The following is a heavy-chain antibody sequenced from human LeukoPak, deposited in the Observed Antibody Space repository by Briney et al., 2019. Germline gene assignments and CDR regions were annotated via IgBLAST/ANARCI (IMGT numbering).Heavy chain of an antibody. CDR2: INPSGGST. CDR3: ARSSSSWYRFDP. V-gene: IGHV1-46*01. Sequence: ASVKVSCKASGYTFTSYYMHWVRQAPGQGLEWMGIINPSGGSTSYAQKFQGRVTMTRDTSTSTVYMELSSLTSEDTAMYYCARSSSSWYRFDPWGQGTLVTVSS. J-gene: IGHJ5*02. D-gene: IGHD6-13*01. CDR1: GYTFTSYY.